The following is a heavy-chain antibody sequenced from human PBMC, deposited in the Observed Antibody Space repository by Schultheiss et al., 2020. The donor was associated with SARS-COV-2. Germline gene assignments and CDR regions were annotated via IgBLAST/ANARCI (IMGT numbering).Heavy chain of an antibody. CDR2: ISGSGGST. D-gene: IGHD1-26*01. V-gene: IGHV3-23*01. CDR1: GFTFSSYA. J-gene: IGHJ3*02. Sequence: GSLRLSCAASGFTFSSYAMSWVRQAPGKGLEWVSAISGSGGSTYYADSVKGRFTISRDNSKNTLYLQMNSLRAEDTAVYYCARDYVGATTLDAFDIWGQGTMVTVSS. CDR3: ARDYVGATTLDAFDI.